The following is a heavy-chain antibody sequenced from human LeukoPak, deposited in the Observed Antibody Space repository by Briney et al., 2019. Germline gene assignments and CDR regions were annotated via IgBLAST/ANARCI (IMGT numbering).Heavy chain of an antibody. CDR1: GGSFGGSQY. CDR3: AAGKDVVGSPVGAFDI. CDR2: TYTNGRT. D-gene: IGHD2-2*01. V-gene: IGHV4-39*07. J-gene: IGHJ3*02. Sequence: SETPSLTCTVSGGSFGGSQYWGWFRQAPGKGLEWIGSTYTNGRTFYNPSLASRLTTSVDTSTNQISLRLTSATVADTAVFYCAAGKDVVGSPVGAFDIWGQGTMVTVSS.